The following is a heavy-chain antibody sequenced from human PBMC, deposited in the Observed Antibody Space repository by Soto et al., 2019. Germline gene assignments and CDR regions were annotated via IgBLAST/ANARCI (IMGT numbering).Heavy chain of an antibody. V-gene: IGHV3-21*01. D-gene: IGHD3-10*01. CDR1: GFTFSSYS. CDR2: ISSSSSYI. J-gene: IGHJ4*02. CDR3: ARDTETYGSGSYDDY. Sequence: PGGSLRLSCAASGFTFSSYSMNWVRQAPGKGLEWVSSISSSSSYIYYADSVKGRFTISRDNAKNSLYLQMNSLRAEDTAVYYCARDTETYGSGSYDDYWGQGTLVTVSS.